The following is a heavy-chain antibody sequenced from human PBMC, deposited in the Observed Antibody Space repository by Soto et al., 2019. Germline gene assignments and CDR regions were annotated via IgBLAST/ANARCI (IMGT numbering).Heavy chain of an antibody. CDR1: GYTFTSYA. V-gene: IGHV1-3*05. D-gene: IGHD3-16*01. CDR3: ARAVPIFMDY. J-gene: IGHJ4*02. Sequence: QVQLVQSGAEEKKPGASVKVSCRASGYTFTSYAIHWVRQAPEQRLEWMGWINAGNGNTKYSQKFQGRVTITRDTSAXTXXXXXTXXXSXXTAVYYCARAVPIFMDYWGQGTLVTVSS. CDR2: INAGNGNT.